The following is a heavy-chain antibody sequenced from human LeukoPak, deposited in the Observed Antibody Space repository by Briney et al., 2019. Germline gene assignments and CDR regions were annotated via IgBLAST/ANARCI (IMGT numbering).Heavy chain of an antibody. J-gene: IGHJ4*02. Sequence: ASVKVSCKASGYTFTSYYTHWVRQAPGQGLEGMGIINPSGGSTNYAQKFQGRITMTRDTSTSTVYMELSSLRSEDTAVYYCARVYSGSYPDYWGQGTLVTVSS. CDR1: GYTFTSYY. CDR3: ARVYSGSYPDY. V-gene: IGHV1-46*01. CDR2: INPSGGST. D-gene: IGHD1-26*01.